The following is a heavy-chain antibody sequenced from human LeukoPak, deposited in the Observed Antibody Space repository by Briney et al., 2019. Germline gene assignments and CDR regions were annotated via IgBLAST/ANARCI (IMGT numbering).Heavy chain of an antibody. Sequence: GASVKVSCKASGYTFTSYGISWVRQAPGQGLEWMGWISAYNGNTNYAQKLQGRVTMTTDKSTSTAYMELSSLRSEDTAVYYCARGEGLYGDSSPYYFDYWGQGTLVTVSS. D-gene: IGHD4-17*01. V-gene: IGHV1-18*01. CDR1: GYTFTSYG. J-gene: IGHJ4*02. CDR2: ISAYNGNT. CDR3: ARGEGLYGDSSPYYFDY.